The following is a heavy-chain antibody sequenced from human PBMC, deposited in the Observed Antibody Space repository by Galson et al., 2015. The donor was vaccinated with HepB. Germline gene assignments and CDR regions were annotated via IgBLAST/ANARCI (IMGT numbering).Heavy chain of an antibody. V-gene: IGHV3-33*01. CDR3: ARDRYRTTVTTYVDC. D-gene: IGHD4-17*01. J-gene: IGHJ4*02. CDR1: GFTFSNYG. CDR2: IWYDGSNK. Sequence: SLRLSCAASGFTFSNYGMLWVRQAPGKGLEWVAVIWYDGSNKYYADSVKGRFTISRDNSKNTLYLQMNSLSAEDTAVYYCARDRYRTTVTTYVDCWGQGTLVTVSS.